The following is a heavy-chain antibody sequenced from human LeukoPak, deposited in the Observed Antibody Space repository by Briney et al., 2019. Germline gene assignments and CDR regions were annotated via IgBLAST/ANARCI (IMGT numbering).Heavy chain of an antibody. V-gene: IGHV1-46*01. Sequence: ASVKVSCKASGYTFTSYGISWVRQAPGQGLEWMGIINPSGGSTSYAQKFQGRVTMTRDTSTSTVYMELSSLRSEDTAVYYCALLKDIVVVPAAMEFDYWGQGTLVTVSS. D-gene: IGHD2-2*01. CDR1: GYTFTSYG. CDR2: INPSGGST. J-gene: IGHJ4*02. CDR3: ALLKDIVVVPAAMEFDY.